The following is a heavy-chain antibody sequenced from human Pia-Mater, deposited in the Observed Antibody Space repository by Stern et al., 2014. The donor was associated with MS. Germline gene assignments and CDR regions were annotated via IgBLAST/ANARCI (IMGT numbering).Heavy chain of an antibody. CDR2: INTNTGNP. V-gene: IGHV7-4-1*02. CDR3: ARGSAWGSDAFDI. D-gene: IGHD3-16*01. CDR1: GYTFTNYA. Sequence: QVQLVQSGSDLKNPGASVKVFCKASGYTFTNYAMNWVRQAPGQGLEWMGWINTNTGNPTYVQGFTGRFVFSLDTSVSTAYLQISRLKAEDTAVYYCARGSAWGSDAFDIWGQGTMVTVSS. J-gene: IGHJ3*02.